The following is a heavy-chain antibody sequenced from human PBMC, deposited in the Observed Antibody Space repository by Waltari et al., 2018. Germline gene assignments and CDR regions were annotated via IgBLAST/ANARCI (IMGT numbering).Heavy chain of an antibody. CDR2: IITIFGTA. D-gene: IGHD3-10*01. CDR1: GGTFSSYA. J-gene: IGHJ4*02. V-gene: IGHV1-69*01. CDR3: ARDRKARGRFGELLYPYYFDY. Sequence: QVQLVQSGAEVKKPGSSVKVSCKASGGTFSSYAISWVRQGPGQGLEWMGGIITIFGTANYAQKFQGRGTITADEATSTAYMELSSLRSEDTAVYYCARDRKARGRFGELLYPYYFDYWGQGTLVTVSS.